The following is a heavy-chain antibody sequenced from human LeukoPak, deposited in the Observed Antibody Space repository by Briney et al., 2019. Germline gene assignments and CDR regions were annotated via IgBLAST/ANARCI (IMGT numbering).Heavy chain of an antibody. CDR1: GGSFSGYY. CDR3: ARARRYDYVWGSYQLDY. D-gene: IGHD3-16*02. J-gene: IGHJ4*02. Sequence: SETLSLTCAVYGGSFSGYYWSWIRQPPGKGLEWIGEINHSGSTNYNPSLKSQVTISVDTSKNQFSLKLSSVTAADTAVYYCARARRYDYVWGSYQLDYWGQGTLVTVSS. V-gene: IGHV4-34*01. CDR2: INHSGST.